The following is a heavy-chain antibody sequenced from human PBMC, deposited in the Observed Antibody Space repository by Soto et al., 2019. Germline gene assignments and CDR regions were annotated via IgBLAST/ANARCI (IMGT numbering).Heavy chain of an antibody. D-gene: IGHD3-3*01. CDR3: ARVIMIFGVANLVRYFDY. CDR1: GYTFSNFG. V-gene: IGHV1-18*01. Sequence: QVQLVQSGTEVKKPGASVKVSCKASGYTFSNFGLSWVRQAPGQGLEWMGWISPSNGQTIYAQNFQGRVTMTTDTSTATAHMELRSLISDDTAVYYCARVIMIFGVANLVRYFDYWGQGTLVTVSA. J-gene: IGHJ4*02. CDR2: ISPSNGQT.